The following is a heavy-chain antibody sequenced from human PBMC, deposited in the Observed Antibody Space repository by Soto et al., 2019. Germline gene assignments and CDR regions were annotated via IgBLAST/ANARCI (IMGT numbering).Heavy chain of an antibody. V-gene: IGHV1-18*04. D-gene: IGHD5-12*01. CDR2: NNVYNGDT. Sequence: QVQLVQSGAEVKKPGASMKVSCKPSGYTFTSHGISWLRQAPGQELEWMGWNNVYNGDTNYARKFQGRVSMTADSSTNTAYLELSSLRSDDTAVYYWARDALGGPLLATIHFDQWGQGTLV. CDR1: GYTFTSHG. CDR3: ARDALGGPLLATIHFDQ. J-gene: IGHJ4*02.